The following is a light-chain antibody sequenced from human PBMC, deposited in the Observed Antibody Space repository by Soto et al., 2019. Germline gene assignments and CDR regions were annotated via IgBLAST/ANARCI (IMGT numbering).Light chain of an antibody. J-gene: IGLJ2*01. CDR3: CSYAGSDTYVV. V-gene: IGLV2-23*02. Sequence: QSALTQPASVSGSPGQSITITCTGTSSDVGSYNLVSWYQQHPGKAPKLMIYEVSKRPSGVSNRFSGSKSGNTASLTISGLQAEDEAYYYCCSYAGSDTYVVFGGGTKLTVL. CDR2: EVS. CDR1: SSDVGSYNL.